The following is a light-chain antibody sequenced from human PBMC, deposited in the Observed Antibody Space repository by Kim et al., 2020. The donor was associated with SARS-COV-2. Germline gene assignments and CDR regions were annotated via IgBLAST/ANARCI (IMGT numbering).Light chain of an antibody. Sequence: SASVGDRVTITCRASQGIRNSLAWYQQKPGKPPKLLIYAASTLQSGVPSRFSGSGSGTDFTLTINSLQPEDIATYYCQKYSGAPYTFGQGTKLEI. J-gene: IGKJ2*01. V-gene: IGKV1-27*01. CDR2: AAS. CDR1: QGIRNS. CDR3: QKYSGAPYT.